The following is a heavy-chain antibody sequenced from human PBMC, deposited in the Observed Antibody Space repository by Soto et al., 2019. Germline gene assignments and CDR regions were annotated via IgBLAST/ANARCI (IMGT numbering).Heavy chain of an antibody. V-gene: IGHV3-30*18. D-gene: IGHD3-9*01. CDR3: AKTGMASYGMDV. CDR2: ISYDGSNK. J-gene: IGHJ6*02. Sequence: GSLRLSCAASGFTFSSYGMHWVRQAPGKGLEWVAVISYDGSNKYYADSVKGRFTISRDNSKNTLYLQMNSLRAEDTAVYYCAKTGMASYGMDVWGQGTTVTVSS. CDR1: GFTFSSYG.